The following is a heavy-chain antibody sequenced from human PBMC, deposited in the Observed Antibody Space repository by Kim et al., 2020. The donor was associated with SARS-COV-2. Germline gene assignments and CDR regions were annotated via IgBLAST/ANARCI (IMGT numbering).Heavy chain of an antibody. Sequence: GGSLRLSCAASGFTFSSYEMNWVRQAPGKGLEWVSYISSSGSTIYYADSVKGRFTISRDNAKNSLYLQMNSLRAEDTAVYYCARGLRGSGVSFDYWGQGTLVTVSS. CDR2: ISSSGSTI. V-gene: IGHV3-48*03. J-gene: IGHJ4*02. D-gene: IGHD6-19*01. CDR3: ARGLRGSGVSFDY. CDR1: GFTFSSYE.